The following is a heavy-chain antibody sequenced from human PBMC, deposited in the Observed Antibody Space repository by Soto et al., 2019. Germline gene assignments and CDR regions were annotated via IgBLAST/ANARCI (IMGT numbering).Heavy chain of an antibody. V-gene: IGHV3-48*03. D-gene: IGHD2-8*01. CDR3: ARETPCTNGACYFDY. CDR2: ITVSGTTT. J-gene: IGHJ4*02. Sequence: HPGGSLRLSCAASGFTLSSYEMNWVRQAPGKGLEWVSYITVSGTTTFYADSVKGRFTISRDNAKNSLYLQMNSLRADDTAVYFCARETPCTNGACYFDYWGQGTLVTVSS. CDR1: GFTLSSYE.